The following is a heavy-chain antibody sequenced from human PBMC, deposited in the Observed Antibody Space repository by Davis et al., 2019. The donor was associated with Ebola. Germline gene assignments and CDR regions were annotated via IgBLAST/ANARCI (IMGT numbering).Heavy chain of an antibody. CDR3: AKTMTTRTPAY. J-gene: IGHJ4*02. Sequence: GESLKISCAASGFTFSSYAMSWVRQAPGKGLEWVSAISGSGGSTYYADSVKGRFTISRDNSKNTLYLQMNSLRAEDTAVYYCAKTMTTRTPAYWGQGTLVTVSS. D-gene: IGHD4-11*01. V-gene: IGHV3-23*01. CDR2: ISGSGGST. CDR1: GFTFSSYA.